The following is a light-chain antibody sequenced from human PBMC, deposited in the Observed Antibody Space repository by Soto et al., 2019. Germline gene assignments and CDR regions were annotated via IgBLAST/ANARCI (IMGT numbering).Light chain of an antibody. J-gene: IGKJ4*01. CDR2: GAS. Sequence: EIVLTQSPGTLSLSPGERATLYCRASQSVSSSYLAWYQQKPGQAPRLLIYGASSRATGIPDRFSGSGSGTDFTLTISRLEPEDFAVYYCQQYGSTSATFGGGTKVEIK. V-gene: IGKV3-20*01. CDR1: QSVSSSY. CDR3: QQYGSTSAT.